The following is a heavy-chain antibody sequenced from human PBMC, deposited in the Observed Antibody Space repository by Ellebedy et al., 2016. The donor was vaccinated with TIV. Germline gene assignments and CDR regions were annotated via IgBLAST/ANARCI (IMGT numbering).Heavy chain of an antibody. Sequence: GESLKISXAASGFTFSTCWMHWVRQAPGKGLVWVSRINEDGSATNYADSVKGRFTISRDNAKNTLYLQMNSLRGEDTAVYYCASIRFDYWGQGTLVTVSS. J-gene: IGHJ4*02. CDR3: ASIRFDY. CDR1: GFTFSTCW. CDR2: INEDGSAT. V-gene: IGHV3-74*01.